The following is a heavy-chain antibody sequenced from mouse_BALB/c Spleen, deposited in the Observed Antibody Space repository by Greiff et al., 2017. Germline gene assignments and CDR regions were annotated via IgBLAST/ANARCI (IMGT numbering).Heavy chain of an antibody. D-gene: IGHD2-1*01. CDR3: VRGGNYISLCLDC. Sequence: EVQLVESGGGLVQPKGSLKLSCAASGFTFTTYAMNWVRQAPGKGLEWVARIRSKSNNYATYYADSVKDRFTISRDDSQSMLYLQMNNLKTEDTAMYYCVRGGNYISLCLDCWGQGTSVTVSS. V-gene: IGHV10-1*02. CDR1: GFTFTTYA. J-gene: IGHJ4*01. CDR2: IRSKSNNYAT.